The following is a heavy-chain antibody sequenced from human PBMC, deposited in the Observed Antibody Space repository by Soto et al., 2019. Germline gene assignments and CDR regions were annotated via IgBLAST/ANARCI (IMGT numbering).Heavy chain of an antibody. CDR2: IIPIFGTA. V-gene: IGHV1-69*01. CDR3: ARDGYAYVWGCYRSIDY. D-gene: IGHD3-16*02. Sequence: QVQLVQSGAEVKKPGSSVKVSCKASGGTFSSYAISWVRQAPGQGLEWMGGIIPIFGTANYAQKFQGRVTITADESTSTDYSGRSSRSSEDTAVYSWARDGYAYVWGCYRSIDYWGQGTLVTVSS. CDR1: GGTFSSYA. J-gene: IGHJ4*02.